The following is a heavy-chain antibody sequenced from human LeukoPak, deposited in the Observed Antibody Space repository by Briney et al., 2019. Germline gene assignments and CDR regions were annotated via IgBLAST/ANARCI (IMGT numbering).Heavy chain of an antibody. D-gene: IGHD1-26*01. CDR3: ARDRGSWTVDW. Sequence: GGSLRLSCAASGFTFSRHSMNWVRQAPGKGLEWVSSISTSSSYIYYADSVKGRFTISRDNAKNSLYLQMNSLRVEDTAVYYCARDRGSWTVDWWGQGTLVTVSS. J-gene: IGHJ4*02. CDR1: GFTFSRHS. V-gene: IGHV3-21*01. CDR2: ISTSSSYI.